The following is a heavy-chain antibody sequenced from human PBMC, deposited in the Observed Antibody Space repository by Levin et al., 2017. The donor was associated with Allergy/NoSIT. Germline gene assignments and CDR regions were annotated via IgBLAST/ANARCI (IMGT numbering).Heavy chain of an antibody. CDR3: ARRDTRNYDDYMDV. D-gene: IGHD5-18*01. V-gene: IGHV5-51*01. Sequence: GESLKISCQGSGYSFTSYWIGWVRQMPGKGLEWMGIIYPGDSDTRYSPSFQGQVTISADKSISTAYLQWSNLKASDTAIYYSARRDTRNYDDYMDVWGKGTTVTVSS. CDR2: IYPGDSDT. J-gene: IGHJ6*03. CDR1: GYSFTSYW.